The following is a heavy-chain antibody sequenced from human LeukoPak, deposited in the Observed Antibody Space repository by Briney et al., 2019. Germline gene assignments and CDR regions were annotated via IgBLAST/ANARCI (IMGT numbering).Heavy chain of an antibody. CDR3: ARDRSYYDSSGYLDY. Sequence: GGSLRLSCAASGFTFSSYAMHWVRQAPGKGLEWVAVISYDGSDKYYADSVKGRFTISRDNSKNTLYLQMNSLRAEDTAVYYCARDRSYYDSSGYLDYWGQGTLVTVSS. CDR2: ISYDGSDK. D-gene: IGHD3-22*01. V-gene: IGHV3-30-3*01. CDR1: GFTFSSYA. J-gene: IGHJ4*02.